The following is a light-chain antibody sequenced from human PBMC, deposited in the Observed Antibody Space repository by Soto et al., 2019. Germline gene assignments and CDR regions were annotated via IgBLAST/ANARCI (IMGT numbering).Light chain of an antibody. V-gene: IGKV1-39*01. CDR2: AAS. Sequence: DIQMTQSPSSLSASLGDRVTITCRASQSISSYLNWFRQKPGQAPKLLIYAASSLQSGVPSRFSGSGSGTDFTLTISSLQPEDFATYYCQQSYSTPQTFGQGTKVDI. J-gene: IGKJ1*01. CDR3: QQSYSTPQT. CDR1: QSISSY.